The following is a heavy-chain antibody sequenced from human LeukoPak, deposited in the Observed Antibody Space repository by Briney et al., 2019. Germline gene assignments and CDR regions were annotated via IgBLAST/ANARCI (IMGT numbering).Heavy chain of an antibody. CDR1: GFTFSSYG. D-gene: IGHD2-15*01. J-gene: IGHJ4*02. V-gene: IGHV3-30*18. CDR3: ANPRGYCSGGSCVDY. Sequence: GGSLRLSCAASGFTFSSYGMHWVRQAPGKGLEWVAVISYDGSNKYYADSVKGRFTISRDNSKNTLYLQMNSLRAEDTAVYCCANPRGYCSGGSCVDYWGQGTLVTVSS. CDR2: ISYDGSNK.